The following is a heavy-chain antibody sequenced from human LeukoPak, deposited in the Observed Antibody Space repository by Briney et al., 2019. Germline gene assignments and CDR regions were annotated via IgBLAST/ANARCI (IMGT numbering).Heavy chain of an antibody. J-gene: IGHJ3*02. CDR3: AWIHKVVGVFDT. D-gene: IGHD5-18*01. CDR2: MKSFGSNGTI. Sequence: PGGSLSLSCAASRMKFNDAWMSWVRQAPGQGLEWFSRMKSFGSNGTIDYLASVEGRFIISRDDSKNMFDLQITSLKNEGSGVYYCAWIHKVVGVFDTWGQGTMVTVSS. V-gene: IGHV3-15*01. CDR1: RMKFNDAW.